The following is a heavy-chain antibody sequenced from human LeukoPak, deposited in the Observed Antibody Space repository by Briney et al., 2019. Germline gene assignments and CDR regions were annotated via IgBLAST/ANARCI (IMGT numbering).Heavy chain of an antibody. J-gene: IGHJ4*02. CDR2: IESKTDGGTT. Sequence: PGGSHRLSCAASGFSFSDAWMSWVRQIPGKGLEWVGRIESKTDGGTTDYAAPVKGRFIISRDDSTNTLYLQMNSLKSEDTAVYYCTTYGSGRKFDYWGQGILVTVSS. CDR3: TTYGSGRKFDY. V-gene: IGHV3-15*04. CDR1: GFSFSDAW. D-gene: IGHD3-10*01.